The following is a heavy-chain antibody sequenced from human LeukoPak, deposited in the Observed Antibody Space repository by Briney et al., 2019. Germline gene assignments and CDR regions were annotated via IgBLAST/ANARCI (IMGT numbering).Heavy chain of an antibody. CDR2: IYSDTST. CDR1: GFTVSSNY. CDR3: ARGRLMKPFDN. V-gene: IGHV3-66*01. D-gene: IGHD3-16*01. J-gene: IGHJ4*02. Sequence: PGGSLRLSCAASGFTVSSNYMSWVRQAPGKGLEWVSVIYSDTSTYYADSVKGRFTISRDNSKNTLFLQMNSLRDEDTAVYYCARGRLMKPFDNWGQGTLVAVSS.